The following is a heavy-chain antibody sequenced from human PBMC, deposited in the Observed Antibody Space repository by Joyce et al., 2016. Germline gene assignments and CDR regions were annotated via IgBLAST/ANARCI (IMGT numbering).Heavy chain of an antibody. D-gene: IGHD1-14*01. Sequence: EVKLLVPRGGSVQPGGSLRLSCIASGFTFSNHAMTWVRQEPGRGLGWFAHISGRGESTYYADSVKGCFTVSRDNSENTVSLQMNSRRVEDTAIYYCAKAGDITKGKYYYYMDVWGKGTSVT. J-gene: IGHJ6*03. CDR2: ISGRGEST. V-gene: IGHV3-23*01. CDR1: GFTFSNHA. CDR3: AKAGDITKGKYYYYMDV.